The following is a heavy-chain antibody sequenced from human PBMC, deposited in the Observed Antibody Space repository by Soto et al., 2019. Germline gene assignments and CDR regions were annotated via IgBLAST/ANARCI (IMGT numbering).Heavy chain of an antibody. CDR1: GYTFTSYA. V-gene: IGHV1-3*04. D-gene: IGHD3-16*01. Sequence: QVQLVQSAAEVKNPGASVKVSCKASGYTFTSYAMHWVRQVPGQSPEWTGWIYTGNGHTKSLEKFQGRVSFTRDTSANTVDMEVSSLRSEDTAVYFCAAVDLGDYWGQGTLVTVSS. CDR2: IYTGNGHT. J-gene: IGHJ4*02. CDR3: AAVDLGDY.